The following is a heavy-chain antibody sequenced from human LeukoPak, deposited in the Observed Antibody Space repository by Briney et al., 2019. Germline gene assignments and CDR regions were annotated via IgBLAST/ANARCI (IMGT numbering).Heavy chain of an antibody. J-gene: IGHJ4*02. CDR1: GYXFSDYH. CDR3: ARENWYFDY. V-gene: IGHV1-2*02. Sequence: ASVKVSCKASGYXFSDYHIHWVRQAPGQGLEWMGWINPNSGGTNYAQEFQGRVTMTRDTSISTAYMELSRLRSDDTAVYYCARENWYFDYWGQGTPVTVSS. CDR2: INPNSGGT.